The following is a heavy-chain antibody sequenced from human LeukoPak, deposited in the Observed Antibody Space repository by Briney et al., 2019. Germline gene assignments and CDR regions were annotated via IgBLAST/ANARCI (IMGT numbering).Heavy chain of an antibody. Sequence: SETLSLTCTVSGVSVSSGSYHWSWIRQPPGKGLEWIGYIYYSGSTNYNPSLKSRVTISVDTSKNQFSLKLSSVTAADTAVYYCARDRTSFLFDPWGQGTLVPVSS. V-gene: IGHV4-61*01. D-gene: IGHD3-16*02. J-gene: IGHJ5*02. CDR2: IYYSGST. CDR1: GVSVSSGSYH. CDR3: ARDRTSFLFDP.